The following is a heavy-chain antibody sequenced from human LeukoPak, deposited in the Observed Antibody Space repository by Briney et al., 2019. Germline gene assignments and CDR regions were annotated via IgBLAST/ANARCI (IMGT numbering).Heavy chain of an antibody. Sequence: GGSLRLSCAASGFTFSSYSMNWVRQAPGKGLEWVSSISSSSSYIYYADSVKGRFTIYRDNAKNSLYLQMNSLRAEDTAVYYCAKDPGFTMIVVARPFGAFDIWGQGTMVTVSS. V-gene: IGHV3-21*01. CDR3: AKDPGFTMIVVARPFGAFDI. CDR1: GFTFSSYS. CDR2: ISSSSSYI. D-gene: IGHD3-22*01. J-gene: IGHJ3*02.